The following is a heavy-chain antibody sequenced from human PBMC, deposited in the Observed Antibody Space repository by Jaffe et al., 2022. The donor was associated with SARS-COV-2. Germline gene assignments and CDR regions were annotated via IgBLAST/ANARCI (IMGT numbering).Heavy chain of an antibody. CDR2: VSYDGIHK. V-gene: IGHV3-30*18. CDR1: GFTFSSFG. Sequence: QVQLVESGGGVVQPGRSLRLSCAASGFTFSSFGMHWVRQAPGKGLEWVAFVSYDGIHKYYGDSLKGRFTISRDNSKNTLYLQMSSLRPEDTAVYFCAKNLHNDYIGPNWFDPWGQGTLVTVSS. J-gene: IGHJ5*02. D-gene: IGHD5-12*01. CDR3: AKNLHNDYIGPNWFDP.